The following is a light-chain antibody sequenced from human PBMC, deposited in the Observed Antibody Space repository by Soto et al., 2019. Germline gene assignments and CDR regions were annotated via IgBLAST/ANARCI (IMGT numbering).Light chain of an antibody. V-gene: IGKV3-15*01. CDR3: QQYNSWPPWT. CDR2: GAS. CDR1: QSISDD. J-gene: IGKJ1*01. Sequence: EIVMTQSPDTLSVSPGERVTLSCRASQSISDDLAWYQHKPGQAPRLLIFGASSRATGIPARFSGSGSGTEFTLSIGSLQSEDFAIYFCQQYNSWPPWTFGQGTKVEI.